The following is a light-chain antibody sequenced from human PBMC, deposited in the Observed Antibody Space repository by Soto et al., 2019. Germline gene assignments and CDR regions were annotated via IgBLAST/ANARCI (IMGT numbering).Light chain of an antibody. V-gene: IGKV3-11*01. CDR1: ERLSSFY. CDR3: QQRSNWPIT. J-gene: IGKJ5*01. Sequence: EIVFTQSPRTLSLTPGEKATHSCRASERLSSFYLAWYQQRPGQPPRLLIYGASNRATGIPDRFSGSGSGTDFTLTISSLEPEDFALYYCQQRSNWPITFGQGTRLEIK. CDR2: GAS.